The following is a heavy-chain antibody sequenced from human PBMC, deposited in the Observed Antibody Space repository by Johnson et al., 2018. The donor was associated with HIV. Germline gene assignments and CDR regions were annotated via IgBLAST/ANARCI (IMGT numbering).Heavy chain of an antibody. Sequence: QVQLVESGGGVVQPGRSLRLSCAASGFTFSSYAMHWVRQAPGKGLEWVAVISYDGSNKYYADSVKGRFTISRDKSKNTLYLQMNSLRAEDTAVYYFARAPGAAAPDACVIWGQGTMVTVSS. D-gene: IGHD2-2*01. CDR1: GFTFSSYA. CDR2: ISYDGSNK. J-gene: IGHJ3*02. V-gene: IGHV3-30-3*01. CDR3: ARAPGAAAPDACVI.